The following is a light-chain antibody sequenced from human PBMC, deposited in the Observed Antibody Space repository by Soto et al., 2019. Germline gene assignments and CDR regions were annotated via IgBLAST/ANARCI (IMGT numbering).Light chain of an antibody. V-gene: IGKV3-20*01. Sequence: EIVLTQSPGTLSLSPGERATLSCRASQSVSSSYLAWYQQKPGQAPRLLIYGASIRATGIPDRFSGSGSGTDFTLTISRLEPEDFAVYYCQHYVSSRLTFGGGTKVEIK. CDR2: GAS. CDR1: QSVSSSY. J-gene: IGKJ4*01. CDR3: QHYVSSRLT.